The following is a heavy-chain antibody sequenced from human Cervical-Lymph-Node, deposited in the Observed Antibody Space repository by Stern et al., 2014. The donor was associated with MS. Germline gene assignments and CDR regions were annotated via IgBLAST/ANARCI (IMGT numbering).Heavy chain of an antibody. CDR3: AGPRYNF. V-gene: IGHV1-69*06. CDR1: GGTFLNYA. D-gene: IGHD3-9*01. Sequence: QLVQSGAEVKKSGSSVKVSCKASGGTFLNYAISWVRQAPGQGLEWMGDIDPIFGTSNHAQKFQGRVTSTADKSTSTAYMEVSSLRSEDTAVYYCAGPRYNFWGQGTLVVVSS. CDR2: IDPIFGTS. J-gene: IGHJ4*02.